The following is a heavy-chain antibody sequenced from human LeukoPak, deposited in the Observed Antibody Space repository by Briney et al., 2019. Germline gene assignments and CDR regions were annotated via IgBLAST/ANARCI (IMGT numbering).Heavy chain of an antibody. J-gene: IGHJ6*02. V-gene: IGHV3-30-3*01. D-gene: IGHD4-4*01. CDR1: GFTLSSYG. CDR3: GQSRNYYYGMDV. CDR2: ISYDGSKK. Sequence: SGGSLRLSCVASGFTLSSYGMHWVRQAPGKGLEWVAVISYDGSKKYYADSVKGRFTISRDNSKNTLYLQMNSLRGEDTAVYYCGQSRNYYYGMDVWGQGTTVTVSS.